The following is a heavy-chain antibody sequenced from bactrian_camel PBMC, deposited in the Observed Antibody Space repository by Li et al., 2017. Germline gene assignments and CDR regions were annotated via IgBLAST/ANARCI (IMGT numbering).Heavy chain of an antibody. D-gene: IGHD6*01. CDR2: TDVGGRT. J-gene: IGHJ4*01. V-gene: IGHV3S42*01. Sequence: DVQLVESGGGSVQAGGSLTLSCAVSTLTLSGWSMGWFRQAPGQEREGVAATDVGGRTTYADSVKGRFIISMDDVNFTLNLQMNSLKPEDTAMYYCAADRPTTDVYRVRLRGPSLRALDYNSWGQGTQVTVS. CDR3: AADRPTTDVYRVRLRGPSLRALDYNS. CDR1: TLTLSGWS.